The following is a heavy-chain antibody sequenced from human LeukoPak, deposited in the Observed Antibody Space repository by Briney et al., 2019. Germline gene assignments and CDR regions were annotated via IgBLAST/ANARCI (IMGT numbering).Heavy chain of an antibody. CDR2: IRYDGSNK. V-gene: IGHV3-30*02. D-gene: IGHD3-10*01. J-gene: IGHJ4*02. Sequence: GGSLRLSCAASGFTFSSYGMHWVRQAPGKGLEWVAFIRYDGSNKYYADSVKGRFTISRDSSKNTLYLQMNSLRAEDTAVYYCAKLATYYYGSGSYIASDWGQGTLVTVSS. CDR3: AKLATYYYGSGSYIASD. CDR1: GFTFSSYG.